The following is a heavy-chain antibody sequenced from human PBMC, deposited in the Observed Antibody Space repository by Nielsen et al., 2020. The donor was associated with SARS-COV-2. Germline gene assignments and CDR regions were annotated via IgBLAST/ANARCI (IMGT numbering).Heavy chain of an antibody. Sequence: GESLKISCAASGFTFSSYAMSWVRQAPGKGLEWVAVISYDGSNKYYADSVKGRFTISRDNSKNTLYLQMNSLRAEDTAVYYCAREGWFGELFALKYGMDVWGQGTTVTVSS. CDR3: AREGWFGELFALKYGMDV. D-gene: IGHD3-10*01. CDR2: ISYDGSNK. J-gene: IGHJ6*02. CDR1: GFTFSSYA. V-gene: IGHV3-30*04.